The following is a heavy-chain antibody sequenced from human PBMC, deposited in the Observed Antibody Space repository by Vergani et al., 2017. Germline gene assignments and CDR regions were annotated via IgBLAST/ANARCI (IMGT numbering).Heavy chain of an antibody. CDR1: GFTFSSYS. J-gene: IGHJ4*02. D-gene: IGHD1-14*01. V-gene: IGHV3-21*01. CDR2: ISSSSSYI. Sequence: EVQLVESGGGLVKPGGSLRLSCAASGFTFSSYSMNWVRQAPGKGLEWVSSISSSSSYINYADSVKGRFTISRDNAKNSLYLQMNSLRAEDTAVYYCARVFGAPPTSWGQGTLVTVSS. CDR3: ARVFGAPPTS.